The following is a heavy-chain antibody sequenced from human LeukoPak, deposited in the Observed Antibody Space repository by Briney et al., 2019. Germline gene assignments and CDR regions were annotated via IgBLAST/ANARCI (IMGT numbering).Heavy chain of an antibody. CDR2: ISGRDGNT. D-gene: IGHD2-15*01. V-gene: IGHV3-23*01. J-gene: IGHJ3*02. CDR3: ARGGADIVVVVAATTGAFDI. CDR1: GFTFSTYG. Sequence: GGSLRLSCAASGFTFSTYGMNWVRQAPGKGLEWVSAISGRDGNTYYADSVKGRFTISRDNSKHSLYLQMNSLRAEDTAVYYCARGGADIVVVVAATTGAFDIWGQGTMVTVSS.